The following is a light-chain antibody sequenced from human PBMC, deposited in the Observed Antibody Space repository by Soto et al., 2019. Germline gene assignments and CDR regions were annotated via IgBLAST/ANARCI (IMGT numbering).Light chain of an antibody. V-gene: IGKV3-20*01. J-gene: IGKJ5*01. Sequence: IVFTQSPVTLSVSPVDIATLSCRASHSVSRTYLAWYQQKPGQAPRLLIYGTSDRATGTPDRFSGSGSGTDFTLTISRLETEDSAVYYCQQFDDSVTFGQGTRLEI. CDR3: QQFDDSVT. CDR2: GTS. CDR1: HSVSRTY.